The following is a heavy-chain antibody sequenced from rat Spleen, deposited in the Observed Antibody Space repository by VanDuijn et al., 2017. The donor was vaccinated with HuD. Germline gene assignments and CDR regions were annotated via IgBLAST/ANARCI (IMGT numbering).Heavy chain of an antibody. CDR3: TTDQGAVFDY. CDR1: GFTFSDYN. J-gene: IGHJ2*01. V-gene: IGHV5S10*01. CDR2: ISYDGRST. Sequence: EVQLVESGGGLVQPGRSLKLSCAASGFTFSDYNMAWVRQAPKKGLEWVATISYDGRSTYYRDSVKGRFTISRGNAKSTLYLQMDSLRSEDTATYYCTTDQGAVFDYWGQGVMVTVSS. D-gene: IGHD5-1*01.